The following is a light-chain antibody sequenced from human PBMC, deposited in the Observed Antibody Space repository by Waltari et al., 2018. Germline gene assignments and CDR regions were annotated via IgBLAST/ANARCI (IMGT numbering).Light chain of an antibody. J-gene: IGLJ3*02. CDR1: SGHSSYI. CDR3: ETWDSNTRV. CDR2: LEGMGSY. V-gene: IGLV4-60*03. Sequence: QPVLTQSSSASASLGSLVKLTCTLSSGHSSYIIAWHQQQPGKAPRYLMKLEGMGSYNKGCGVPDRFSGSSSGADRYLTISNLQSEDEADYYCETWDSNTRVFGGGTKLTVL.